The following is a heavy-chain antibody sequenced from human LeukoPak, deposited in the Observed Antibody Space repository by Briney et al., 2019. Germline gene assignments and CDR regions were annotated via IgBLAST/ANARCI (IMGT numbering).Heavy chain of an antibody. Sequence: ASVKVSCKASGYTFTSYDINWVRQATGQGLEWMGWMNPNSGNTGYAQKFQGRVTMTRNTSISTAYMELSRLRSDGTAVYYCARGAIENDFWSGYWYYFDYWGQGTLVTVSS. D-gene: IGHD3-3*01. V-gene: IGHV1-8*02. J-gene: IGHJ4*02. CDR1: GYTFTSYD. CDR3: ARGAIENDFWSGYWYYFDY. CDR2: MNPNSGNT.